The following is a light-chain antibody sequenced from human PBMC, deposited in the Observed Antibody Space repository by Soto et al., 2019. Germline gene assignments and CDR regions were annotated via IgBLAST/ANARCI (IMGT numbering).Light chain of an antibody. CDR2: GAS. J-gene: IGKJ1*01. CDR1: QSVGSSY. CDR3: QQYGDSPWT. V-gene: IGKV3-20*01. Sequence: EIVLTQSPGLLSLSPGERATLSCRASQSVGSSYLAWYQQNPGQAPRLLIYGASSRSTGIPDRFSRSGSGTDFTLTISRLEPEDCAMYYCQQYGDSPWTFGQGTKVEIK.